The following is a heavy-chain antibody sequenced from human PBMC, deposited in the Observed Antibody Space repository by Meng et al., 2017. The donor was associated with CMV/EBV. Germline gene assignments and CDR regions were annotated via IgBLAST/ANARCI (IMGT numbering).Heavy chain of an antibody. V-gene: IGHV3-23*01. Sequence: GESLKISCAASGFTFSSYAMSWVRQAPGKGLEWVSAISGSGGSTYYADSVKGRFTISRDNSKNTLYLQMNSLRAEDTAVYYCAKDPQTGTAGYWGQGTLVTVSS. CDR1: GFTFSSYA. D-gene: IGHD1-7*01. CDR3: AKDPQTGTAGY. J-gene: IGHJ4*02. CDR2: ISGSGGST.